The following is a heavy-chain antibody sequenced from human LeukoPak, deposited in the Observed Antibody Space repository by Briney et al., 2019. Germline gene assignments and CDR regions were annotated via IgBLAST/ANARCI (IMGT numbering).Heavy chain of an antibody. Sequence: PGGSLRLSSAASGVTFSSYAMHWVRQAPGKGRGWGAVISYDGSNKYYADSVKGRFTISRDNSKNTLYLQMNSLRADVPAAYYCARGQDMTTVTNPDYWGQGTLVTVSS. V-gene: IGHV3-30*01. CDR3: ARGQDMTTVTNPDY. CDR2: ISYDGSNK. J-gene: IGHJ4*02. D-gene: IGHD4-11*01. CDR1: GVTFSSYA.